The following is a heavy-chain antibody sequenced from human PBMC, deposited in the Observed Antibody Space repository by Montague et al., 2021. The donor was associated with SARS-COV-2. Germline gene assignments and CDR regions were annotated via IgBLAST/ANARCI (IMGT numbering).Heavy chain of an antibody. CDR3: ARDSHYYDSSGHFDY. Sequence: YRGSTNYNPSLKGRVTISVDTSKNQFSLKLSSVTSADTAVYYCARDSHYYDSSGHFDYWGQGTLVTVSS. J-gene: IGHJ4*02. V-gene: IGHV4-59*01. D-gene: IGHD3-22*01. CDR2: YRGST.